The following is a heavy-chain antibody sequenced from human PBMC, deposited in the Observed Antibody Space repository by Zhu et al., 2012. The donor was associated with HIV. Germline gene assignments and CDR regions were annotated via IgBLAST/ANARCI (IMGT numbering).Heavy chain of an antibody. V-gene: IGHV3-23*01. J-gene: IGHJ3*01. CDR3: AKALHLVVESALPRXAFDV. CDR1: GFTFSAYS. D-gene: IGHD2-21*02. CDR2: ISGSGGKT. Sequence: EVRLLESGGDLVQPGGSLRLSCAANGFTFSAYSMSWVRQAPGKGLEWVSIISGSGGKTDYADSVEGRFTISRDNSNNILYLQMNDLRAEDTALYYCAKALHLVVESALPRXAFDVWGQGTVVTVLQ.